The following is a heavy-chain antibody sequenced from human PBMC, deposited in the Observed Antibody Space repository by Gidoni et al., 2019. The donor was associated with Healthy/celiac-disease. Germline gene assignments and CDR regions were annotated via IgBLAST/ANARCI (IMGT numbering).Heavy chain of an antibody. CDR1: GGSISSGGYY. CDR3: ARDYRVDEQMWYFDL. CDR2: IYYSGST. J-gene: IGHJ2*01. V-gene: IGHV4-31*03. Sequence: QVQLQESGPGLVKPSQTLSLTCTVSGGSISSGGYYWSWIRQHPGKGLEWIGYIYYSGSTYYNPSLKSRVTISVDTSKNQFSLKLSSVTAADTAVYYCARDYRVDEQMWYFDLWGRGTLVTVSS. D-gene: IGHD2-15*01.